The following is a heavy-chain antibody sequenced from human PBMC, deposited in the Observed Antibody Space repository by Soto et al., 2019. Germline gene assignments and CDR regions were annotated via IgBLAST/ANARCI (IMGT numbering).Heavy chain of an antibody. D-gene: IGHD2-8*02. CDR3: ARDKITGLFDY. CDR1: GGSISSGEYY. V-gene: IGHV4-30-4*01. Sequence: SSETLSLTCTVSGGSISSGEYYWTWIRQPPGKGLEWIGYISYSGSTHYSPSLKSRVTITVDTSKNQFSLKLTSVSAADTAVYYCARDKITGLFDYWGQGTLVTVSS. J-gene: IGHJ4*02. CDR2: ISYSGST.